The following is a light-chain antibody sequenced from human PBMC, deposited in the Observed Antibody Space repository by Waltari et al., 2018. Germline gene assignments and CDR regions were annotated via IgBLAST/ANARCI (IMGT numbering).Light chain of an antibody. V-gene: IGKV3-11*01. CDR1: QSVSSY. CDR3: QQRSNWPFT. Sequence: EIVLTQSPATLSLSPGERATLSCRASQSVSSYLAWYQQKPGQAPRLLIYDASNRATGIPARFSGSGSGTDFTLTISSLGPEDFAVYYCQQRSNWPFTFGGGTKVEI. J-gene: IGKJ4*01. CDR2: DAS.